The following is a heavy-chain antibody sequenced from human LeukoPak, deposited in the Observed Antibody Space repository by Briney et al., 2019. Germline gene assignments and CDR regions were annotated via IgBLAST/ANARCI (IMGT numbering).Heavy chain of an antibody. D-gene: IGHD4-17*01. CDR1: GFTFSSYA. V-gene: IGHV3-23*01. J-gene: IGHJ5*01. CDR2: INGSGGTT. CDR3: ANPPTVTKTRFDS. Sequence: GGSLRLCCAASGFTFSSYAMSWVRQAPGKGLEWVSDINGSGGTTYYADSVKGRFTISRDNSKNTLYLQMNSLRAEDTAVYYCANPPTVTKTRFDSWGQGTLVTVSS.